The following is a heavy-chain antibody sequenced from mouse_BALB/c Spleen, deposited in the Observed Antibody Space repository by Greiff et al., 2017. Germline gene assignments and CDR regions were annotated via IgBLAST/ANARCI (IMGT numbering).Heavy chain of an antibody. CDR2: ISYSGST. V-gene: IGHV3-8*02. CDR3: ARSWDYYGSSYPYAMDY. Sequence: EVQVVESGPSLVKPSQTLSLTCSVTGDSITSGYWNWIRKFPGNKLEYMGYISYSGSTYYNPSLKSRISITRDTSKNQYYLQLNSVTTEDTATYYCARSWDYYGSSYPYAMDYWGQGTSVTVSS. D-gene: IGHD1-1*01. CDR1: GDSITSGY. J-gene: IGHJ4*01.